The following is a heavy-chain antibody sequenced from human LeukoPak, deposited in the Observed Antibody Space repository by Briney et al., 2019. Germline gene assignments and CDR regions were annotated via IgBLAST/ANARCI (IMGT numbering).Heavy chain of an antibody. V-gene: IGHV3-9*03. CDR2: ISWNSGNI. D-gene: IGHD5-18*01. Sequence: SLRLSCAASGFSFDDYAMHWVRQSPGKCLEWGSGISWNSGNIGYADSVKGRFTISRYNAKNSLYMKMNSLRAEDMALYCCAKGSYSYGSSPIDSWGQGTLVTVPS. CDR1: GFSFDDYA. J-gene: IGHJ4*02. CDR3: AKGSYSYGSSPIDS.